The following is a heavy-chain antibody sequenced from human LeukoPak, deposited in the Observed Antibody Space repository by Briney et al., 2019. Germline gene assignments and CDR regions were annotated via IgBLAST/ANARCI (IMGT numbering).Heavy chain of an antibody. CDR2: ISWNSGSI. CDR1: RFTFDDYA. V-gene: IGHV3-9*01. D-gene: IGHD1-14*01. Sequence: PGRSLRLSCAASRFTFDDYAMHWVRQAPGKGLEWVSGISWNSGSIGYADSVKGRFTISRDNSKNTLYLQMNSLRPEDTAVYYCAKLHNLNCDYWGLGTLATVSS. CDR3: AKLHNLNCDY. J-gene: IGHJ4*02.